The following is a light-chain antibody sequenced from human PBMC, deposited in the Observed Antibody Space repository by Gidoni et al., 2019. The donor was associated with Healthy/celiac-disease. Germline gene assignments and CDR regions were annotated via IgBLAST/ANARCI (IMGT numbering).Light chain of an antibody. CDR1: QSISSW. CDR3: QQYNSYSTWT. CDR2: KAS. Sequence: DIQMTQSPSTLSASVGDRVTITCRASQSISSWLAWYQQKPGKAPKLLIYKASSLESGVPSRFSGSGSGTEFTLNIRSLQPDDFATYYCQQYNSYSTWTFGQGTKVEIK. V-gene: IGKV1-5*03. J-gene: IGKJ1*01.